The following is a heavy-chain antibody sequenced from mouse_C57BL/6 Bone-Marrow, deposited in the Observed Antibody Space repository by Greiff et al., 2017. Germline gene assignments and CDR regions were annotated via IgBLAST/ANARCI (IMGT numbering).Heavy chain of an antibody. J-gene: IGHJ2*01. CDR3: AREGTVVAVDY. CDR1: GYTFTSYW. Sequence: VKLQQPGAELVMPGASVKLSCKASGYTFTSYWMHWVKQRPGQGLEWIGEIDPSDSYTNYNQKFKGKSTLTVDKSSSTAYMQLSSLTSEDSAVYYCAREGTVVAVDYWGQGTTLTVSS. D-gene: IGHD1-1*01. V-gene: IGHV1-69*01. CDR2: IDPSDSYT.